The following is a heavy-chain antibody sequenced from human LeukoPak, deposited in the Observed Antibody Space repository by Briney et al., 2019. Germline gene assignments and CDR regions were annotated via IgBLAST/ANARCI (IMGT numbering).Heavy chain of an antibody. CDR3: ARVQRGYSYNPLGYYYYYMDV. D-gene: IGHD5-18*01. V-gene: IGHV3-74*01. CDR1: GFTFSSYW. J-gene: IGHJ6*03. CDR2: IKSDGST. Sequence: GGSLRLSCAASGFTFSSYWIHWVRQAPGKGLVWVSRIKSDGSTSYADSVKGRFTISRDNSKNTLYLQMNSLRAEDTAVYYCARVQRGYSYNPLGYYYYYMDVWGKGTTVTVSS.